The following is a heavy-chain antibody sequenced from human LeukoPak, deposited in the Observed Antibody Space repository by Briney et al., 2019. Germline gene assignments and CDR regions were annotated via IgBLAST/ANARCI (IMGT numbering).Heavy chain of an antibody. CDR2: IYYSGRT. J-gene: IGHJ5*02. CDR3: ARDRGRITMALTLDP. CDR1: GGSISSSSNY. Sequence: SETLSLTCTVSGGSISSSSNYWGWIRQSPGKGLEWIGSIYYSGRTYYNPSLKSRVTISVDTSKNQFSLKLSSVTAADTAVYYCARDRGRITMALTLDPWGQGTLVTVSS. V-gene: IGHV4-39*07. D-gene: IGHD3-10*01.